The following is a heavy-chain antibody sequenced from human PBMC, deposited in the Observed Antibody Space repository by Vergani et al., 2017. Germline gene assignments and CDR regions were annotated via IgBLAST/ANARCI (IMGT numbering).Heavy chain of an antibody. CDR1: GYSFTSYW. Sequence: EVPLVQSGAEVKKPGESLKISCKGSGYSFTSYWIGWVRQMPGKGLEWMGIIYPGDSDTRYSPSFQGQVTIAADKSISTAYLQWSSLKASDTAMYYCAGRVVTGTTWPRAFDIWGQGTMVTVSS. J-gene: IGHJ3*02. D-gene: IGHD2-21*02. CDR3: AGRVVTGTTWPRAFDI. V-gene: IGHV5-51*03. CDR2: IYPGDSDT.